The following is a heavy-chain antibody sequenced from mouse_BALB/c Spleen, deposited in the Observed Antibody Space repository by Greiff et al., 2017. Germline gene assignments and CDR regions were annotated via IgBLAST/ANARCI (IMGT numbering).Heavy chain of an antibody. CDR2: IYYIGTI. CDR3: GREGGFAY. Sequence: EVKLMESGPGLVKPSQTVSLTCTVTGFSITTGNYRWSWLRQFPGNKLEWIVYIYYIGTITYNPSLTSPTTIARDTSKNQFFLEINSLTAEDTATYYCGREGGFAYWGQGTLVTVSA. V-gene: IGHV3-5*02. CDR1: GFSITTGNYR. J-gene: IGHJ3*01.